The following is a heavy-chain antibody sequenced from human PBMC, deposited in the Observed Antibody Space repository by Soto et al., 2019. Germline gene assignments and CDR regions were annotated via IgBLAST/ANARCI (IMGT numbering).Heavy chain of an antibody. D-gene: IGHD3-3*01. CDR2: INHSGST. CDR3: ARGSNVLRSLEWRIGPSTQTDSYGMDV. J-gene: IGHJ6*02. CDR1: GGSFSGYY. V-gene: IGHV4-34*01. Sequence: SETLSLTCAVDGGSFSGYYWSWIRQPPGKGMGWIGEINHSGSTNYNPSLKSRVTISVDTSKNQFSLKRSSVTAADTAVYYCARGSNVLRSLEWRIGPSTQTDSYGMDVWGQGTTVTVSS.